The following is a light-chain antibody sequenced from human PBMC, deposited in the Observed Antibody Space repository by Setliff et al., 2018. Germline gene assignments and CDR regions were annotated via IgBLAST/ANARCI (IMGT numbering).Light chain of an antibody. CDR1: RSDVGGYNY. CDR3: TSYTISSTEV. J-gene: IGLJ1*01. V-gene: IGLV2-14*01. CDR2: EVS. Sequence: QSALTQPASVSGSPGQSITISRTGTRSDVGGYNYVSWYQQHPGKVPKLMIYEVSNRPSGVSNRFSGSKSGNTASLTISRLQTEDEADYYCTSYTISSTEVFGTGTKVTVL.